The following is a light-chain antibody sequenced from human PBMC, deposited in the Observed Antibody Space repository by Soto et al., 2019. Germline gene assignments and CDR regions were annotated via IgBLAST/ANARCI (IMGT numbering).Light chain of an antibody. CDR2: LEGSGSY. CDR3: ETWDFNTRV. Sequence: QLVLTQSSSASASLGSSVKLTCTLSSGRSSYIIAWHQQQPGKAPRYLMKLEGSGSYNKGSGVPDRFSGSSSGADRYLTISNLQFEDEADYYCETWDFNTRVFGGGTKLTVL. V-gene: IGLV4-60*02. J-gene: IGLJ3*02. CDR1: SGRSSYI.